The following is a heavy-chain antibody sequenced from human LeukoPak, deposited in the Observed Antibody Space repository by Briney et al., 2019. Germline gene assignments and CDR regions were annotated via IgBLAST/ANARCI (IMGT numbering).Heavy chain of an antibody. CDR3: ARRRIYYYMDV. CDR2: IYYSGST. Sequence: SETLSLTCAVYGGSFSDYYWGWIRQPPGKGLEWIGSIYYSGSTHYNPSLKSRVTISVDTSKNQFSLKLSSVTAADTAVYYCARRRIYYYMDVWGKGTTVTISS. D-gene: IGHD2/OR15-2a*01. CDR1: GGSFSDYY. J-gene: IGHJ6*03. V-gene: IGHV4-34*01.